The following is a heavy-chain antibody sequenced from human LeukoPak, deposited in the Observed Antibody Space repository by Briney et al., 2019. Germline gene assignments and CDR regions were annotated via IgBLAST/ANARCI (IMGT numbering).Heavy chain of an antibody. J-gene: IGHJ4*02. CDR3: ARGPTYDFWSGYFDY. V-gene: IGHV4-39*01. Sequence: SETLSLTCTVSGGSISSGSYYWGWIRQPPGKGLEWIGSIYYSGSTCYNPSLKSRVTISVDTSKNQFSLKLSSVTAADTAVYYCARGPTYDFWSGYFDYWGQGTLVTVSS. CDR1: GGSISSGSYY. D-gene: IGHD3-3*01. CDR2: IYYSGST.